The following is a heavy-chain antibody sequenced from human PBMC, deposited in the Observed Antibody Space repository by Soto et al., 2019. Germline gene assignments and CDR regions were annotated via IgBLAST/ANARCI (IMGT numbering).Heavy chain of an antibody. CDR2: IFSNDEK. V-gene: IGHV2-26*01. Sequence: QVTLKESGPVLVKPSETLTLTCTVSGFSLSTTRTGVSWIRQPPGKALEWLAHIFSNDEKSYNTSLKSRLTISKDTSKSQVVLTMTNMDPVDTATYYCARIRCSSTSCHIANWFDPWGQGTLVTVSS. CDR3: ARIRCSSTSCHIANWFDP. J-gene: IGHJ5*02. CDR1: GFSLSTTRTG. D-gene: IGHD2-2*01.